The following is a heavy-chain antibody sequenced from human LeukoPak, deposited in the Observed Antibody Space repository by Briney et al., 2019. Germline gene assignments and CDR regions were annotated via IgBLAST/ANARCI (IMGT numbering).Heavy chain of an antibody. CDR1: GYSISSGYY. CDR2: IYHSRST. J-gene: IGHJ5*02. D-gene: IGHD4-17*01. CDR3: ARDSYGDYVNWFDP. V-gene: IGHV4-38-2*02. Sequence: SETLSLTCTVSGYSISSGYYWGWIRQPPGKGLEWIGSIYHSRSTYYNPSLKSRVTMSVDTSKNQFSLKLSSVTAADTAVYYCARDSYGDYVNWFDPWGQGTLVTVSS.